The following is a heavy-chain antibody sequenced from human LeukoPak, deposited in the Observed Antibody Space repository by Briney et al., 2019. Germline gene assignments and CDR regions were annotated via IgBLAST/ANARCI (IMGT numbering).Heavy chain of an antibody. J-gene: IGHJ4*02. D-gene: IGHD3-22*01. V-gene: IGHV7-4-1*02. CDR1: GYTFTSYA. CDR2: INTNTGNP. Sequence: ASVKVSCKASGYTFTSYAMNWVRQAPGQGLEWMGWINTNTGNPTYAQGFTGRFVFSLDTSVSTAYLQISSLKAEDTAVYYCARAHYRYDSGTISEHQYYFDYWGQGTLVTVSS. CDR3: ARAHYRYDSGTISEHQYYFDY.